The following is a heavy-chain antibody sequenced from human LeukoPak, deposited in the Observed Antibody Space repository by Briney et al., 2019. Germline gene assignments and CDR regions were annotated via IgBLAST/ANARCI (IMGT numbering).Heavy chain of an antibody. CDR2: IYYSGST. V-gene: IGHV4-39*07. D-gene: IGHD6-13*01. J-gene: IGHJ6*03. CDR3: AIVVGGIAAAGTPYYYYYYYMDV. Sequence: SETLSLTCTVSGGSISSSSYYWGWIRQPPGKGLEWIGSIYYSGSTYYNPSLKSRVIISVDTSKNQFSLKLSSVTAADTAVYYCAIVVGGIAAAGTPYYYYYYYMDVWGKGTTVTISS. CDR1: GGSISSSSYY.